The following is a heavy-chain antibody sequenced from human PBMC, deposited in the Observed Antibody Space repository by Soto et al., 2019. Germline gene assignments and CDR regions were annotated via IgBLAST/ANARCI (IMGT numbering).Heavy chain of an antibody. CDR1: NASISSRKW. V-gene: IGHV4-4*02. J-gene: IGHJ3*02. D-gene: IGHD3-10*01. CDR2: IYYSGSI. CDR3: ASKFGELLADAFDI. Sequence: QVQLQESGPGLVKPSGTLSLTCTVSNASISSRKWWTWVRQTPGKGLEWIGEIYYSGSINHNPSLKSRVTMSVDKSNNQFSLKMTSVTAADTAVYYCASKFGELLADAFDIWGQGTVVTVSS.